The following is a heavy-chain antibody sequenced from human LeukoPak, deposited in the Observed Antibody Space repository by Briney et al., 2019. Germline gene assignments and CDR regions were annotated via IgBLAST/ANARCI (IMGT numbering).Heavy chain of an antibody. Sequence: PSETLSLTCTVSGGSISSYYWSWIRQPAGKGLEWIGRIYTSGSTNYNPSLKSRVTMSVDTSKNQFSLKLSSVTAADTAVYYCARGSPWYYDFWSGYRPDYMDVWGEGTTVTVSS. CDR3: ARGSPWYYDFWSGYRPDYMDV. CDR2: IYTSGST. V-gene: IGHV4-4*07. D-gene: IGHD3-3*01. J-gene: IGHJ6*03. CDR1: GGSISSYY.